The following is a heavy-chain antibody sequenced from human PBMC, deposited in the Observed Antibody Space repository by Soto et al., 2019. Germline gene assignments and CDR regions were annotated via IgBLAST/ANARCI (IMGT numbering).Heavy chain of an antibody. J-gene: IGHJ5*02. D-gene: IGHD3-10*01. V-gene: IGHV4-31*03. CDR1: GGPISSGGYY. Sequence: QVQLQESGPGLVTPSQALSLTCSVSGGPISSGGYYWSWIRQHPGKGLEWIGYIFYSGATYYNPSLKSRSFISVDTSKNQFSLRLSSVTAADTAVYYCARVQPYYYGANSGWFDPWGQGTLVTVSA. CDR2: IFYSGAT. CDR3: ARVQPYYYGANSGWFDP.